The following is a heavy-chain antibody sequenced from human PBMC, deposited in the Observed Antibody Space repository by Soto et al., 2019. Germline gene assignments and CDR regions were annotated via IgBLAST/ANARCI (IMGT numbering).Heavy chain of an antibody. D-gene: IGHD3-10*01. CDR3: SRDITMVRGVPYYYYGMDV. CDR2: ISAYNSNT. Sequence: ASVKVSCKASGYTFTSYGISWVRQAPGQGLEWKGWISAYNSNTNYSQKLQGRVTMTTDTSTSTAYMELRSLRSDDTAVYYCSRDITMVRGVPYYYYGMDVWGQGTTVTVSS. J-gene: IGHJ6*02. CDR1: GYTFTSYG. V-gene: IGHV1-18*01.